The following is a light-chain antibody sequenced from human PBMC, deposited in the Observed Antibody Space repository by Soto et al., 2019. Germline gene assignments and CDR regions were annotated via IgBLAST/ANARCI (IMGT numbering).Light chain of an antibody. CDR2: DAS. J-gene: IGKJ4*01. Sequence: DIQMTQSPSSLSASVGDRFTITCQASQDISNYLNWYQQKPGKAPKLLIYDASNLETGVPSRFSGSGSGTDFTFTIISLQPEDIATYYCQQYDNLPPALTFGGGTKVEIK. V-gene: IGKV1-33*01. CDR1: QDISNY. CDR3: QQYDNLPPALT.